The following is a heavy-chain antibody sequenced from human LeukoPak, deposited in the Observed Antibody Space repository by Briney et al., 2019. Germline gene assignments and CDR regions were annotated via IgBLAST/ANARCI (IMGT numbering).Heavy chain of an antibody. CDR2: IYYSGNT. J-gene: IGHJ4*02. CDR3: ARHSHSGSFAY. Sequence: KPSETLSLTCTVSGGSISISSYYWAWNRQPPGKGREWIGSIYYSGNTYYTPYLQSRVTISGDTSKNQFSLKLSSVTAADTAVYCCARHSHSGSFAYWGQGTLVTVSS. CDR1: GGSISISSYY. D-gene: IGHD1-26*01. V-gene: IGHV4-39*01.